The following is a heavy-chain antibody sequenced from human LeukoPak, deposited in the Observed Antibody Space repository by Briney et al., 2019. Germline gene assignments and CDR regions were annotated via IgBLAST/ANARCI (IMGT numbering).Heavy chain of an antibody. D-gene: IGHD2-2*01. CDR3: ATEVVPGRKYYYGMDV. CDR1: GFTFSSYG. J-gene: IGHJ6*02. Sequence: GRSLRLSCAASGFTFSSYGMHWVRQAPGKGLEWVSFISSSSSYIYYADSVKGRFTISRDNAKNSLYLQMNSLRAEDTAVYYCATEVVPGRKYYYGMDVWGQGTTVTVSS. CDR2: ISSSSSYI. V-gene: IGHV3-21*01.